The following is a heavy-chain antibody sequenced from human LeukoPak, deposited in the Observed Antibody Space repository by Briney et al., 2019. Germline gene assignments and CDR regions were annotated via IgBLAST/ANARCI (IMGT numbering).Heavy chain of an antibody. J-gene: IGHJ6*04. V-gene: IGHV4-4*02. CDR2: IYHSGST. CDR1: GDSISSSNW. Sequence: SETLSLTCAVSGDSISSSNWWSWVRQPPGKGLEWIGEIYHSGSTNYNPSLKSRVTISVDKSKNQSSLKLSSVTAADTAVYYCAREPQRLWFGSGNGMDVWGKGTTVTVSS. D-gene: IGHD3-10*01. CDR3: AREPQRLWFGSGNGMDV.